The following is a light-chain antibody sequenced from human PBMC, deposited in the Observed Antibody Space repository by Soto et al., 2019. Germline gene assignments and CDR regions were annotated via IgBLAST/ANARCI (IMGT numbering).Light chain of an antibody. CDR1: QNMRMY. J-gene: IGKJ1*01. V-gene: IGKV1-39*01. CDR2: AAS. CDR3: QQSYDSPPT. Sequence: DIQMTQSPSSLSASIGDRVTITCRASQNMRMYLNWYHQKPGQGPNLLIYAASSLQSGVPSRFSGSGSGTDFTLTISSLQREDIATYYCQQSYDSPPTFGRGTKVDIK.